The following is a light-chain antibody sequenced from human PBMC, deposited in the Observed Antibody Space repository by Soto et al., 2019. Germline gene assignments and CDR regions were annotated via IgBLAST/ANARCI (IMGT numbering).Light chain of an antibody. CDR2: DVS. CDR3: SSHRTGSTLV. J-gene: IGLJ2*01. V-gene: IGLV2-14*01. CDR1: SSDVGTYDH. Sequence: QSVLTQPASVSGSPGQSITISCTGTSSDVGTYDHVSWYQQHPGKAPKLMIYDVSNRPSGVSNLFSGSKSGNTASLTISGLQAEDEAEYYCSSHRTGSTLVFGGGTKVTVL.